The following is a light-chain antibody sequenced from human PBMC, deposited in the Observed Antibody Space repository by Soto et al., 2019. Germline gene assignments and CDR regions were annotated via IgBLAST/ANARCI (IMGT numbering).Light chain of an antibody. V-gene: IGKV3-20*01. CDR3: QQYGSTSWT. CDR1: QSVSSSY. CDR2: ATS. J-gene: IGKJ1*01. Sequence: EIVLTQSPGTLSLSPGERATLPCRASQSVSSSYLAWYQQKPGQPPRLVMYATSSRATGIPARFSGSGSGTDFTLTISRLEPEDFAVYYCQQYGSTSWTFAQGTNVDIK.